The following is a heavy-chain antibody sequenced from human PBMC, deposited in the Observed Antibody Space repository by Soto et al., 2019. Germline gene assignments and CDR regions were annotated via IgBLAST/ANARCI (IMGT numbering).Heavy chain of an antibody. V-gene: IGHV4-30-2*01. J-gene: IGHJ3*01. D-gene: IGHD2-15*01. Sequence: IGQPPGKGLEWIGSIFHGGRTYYNPSLSSRVTISVNRSRTQFSLKLSSVTAPDTAVYYCARGRVVALAF. CDR2: IFHGGRT. CDR3: ARGRVVALAF.